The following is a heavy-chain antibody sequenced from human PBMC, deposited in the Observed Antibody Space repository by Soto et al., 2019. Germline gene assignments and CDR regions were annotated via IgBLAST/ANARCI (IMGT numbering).Heavy chain of an antibody. CDR2: IFYSVTT. J-gene: IGHJ6*02. CDR1: GDSISSADYY. D-gene: IGHD1-1*01. Sequence: QVQLQESGPGLGRPSQTLSLTCTVSGDSISSADYYWSWIRQTPGKGLEWIGHIFYSVTTYYNPSLQGRFNISVDTSKNPFSLRLPSVTAADTAVYYCARDLWVEPELYYYGMDVWGQGTTVTVSS. V-gene: IGHV4-30-4*01. CDR3: ARDLWVEPELYYYGMDV.